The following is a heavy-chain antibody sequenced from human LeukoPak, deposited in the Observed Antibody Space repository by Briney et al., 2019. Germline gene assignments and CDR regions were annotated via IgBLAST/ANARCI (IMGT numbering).Heavy chain of an antibody. Sequence: PSETLSLTCTVSGGSISSYYWSWIRQPPGKGLEWIGYIYYSGSTNYNPSLKSRVTISVDTSKNQFSLKLSSVTAADTAVYYCARHSLRFAVAGTSWFDPWGQGTLVTVSS. CDR2: IYYSGST. J-gene: IGHJ5*02. V-gene: IGHV4-59*08. CDR3: ARHSLRFAVAGTSWFDP. CDR1: GGSISSYY. D-gene: IGHD6-19*01.